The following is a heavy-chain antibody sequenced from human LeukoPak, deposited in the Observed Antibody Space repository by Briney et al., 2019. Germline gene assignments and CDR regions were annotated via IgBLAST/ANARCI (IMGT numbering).Heavy chain of an antibody. V-gene: IGHV3-7*01. Sequence: PGGSLRLSCAVSGFTSDKYWMSWVRQAPGKGLEWVAYIKQDGSETYYADSVKGRFTISRDNAKNSLYLQMNSLRAEDTAVYYCALTPDYYGSGSFDYWGQGTLVTVSS. CDR1: GFTSDKYW. CDR2: IKQDGSET. CDR3: ALTPDYYGSGSFDY. J-gene: IGHJ4*02. D-gene: IGHD3-10*01.